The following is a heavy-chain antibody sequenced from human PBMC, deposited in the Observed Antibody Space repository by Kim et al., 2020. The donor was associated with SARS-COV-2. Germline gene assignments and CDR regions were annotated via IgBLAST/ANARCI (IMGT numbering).Heavy chain of an antibody. CDR3: ARRGGGYYYGMDV. D-gene: IGHD2-15*01. J-gene: IGHJ6*02. V-gene: IGHV3-30*01. Sequence: YVDYGKGRLHHSRDNSKNTLYLQMNSLRAEDTAVYYCARRGGGYYYGMDVWGQGTTVTVSS.